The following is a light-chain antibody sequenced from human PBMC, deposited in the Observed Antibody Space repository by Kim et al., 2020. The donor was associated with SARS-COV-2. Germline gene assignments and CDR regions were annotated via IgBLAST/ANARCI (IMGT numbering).Light chain of an antibody. CDR1: CRSHSSNY. CDR3: QSYDSSNHVV. CDR2: EDN. Sequence: KSVTISCTRSCRSHSSNYVQWYQQRPGSAPTTVIYEDNQRPSGVPDRFSGSIDSSSNSASLTISGLKTEDEADYYCQSYDSSNHVVFGGGTQLTVL. V-gene: IGLV6-57*03. J-gene: IGLJ2*01.